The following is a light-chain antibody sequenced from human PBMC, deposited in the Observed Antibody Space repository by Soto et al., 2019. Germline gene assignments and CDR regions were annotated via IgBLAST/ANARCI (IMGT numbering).Light chain of an antibody. CDR2: DAS. V-gene: IGKV3-11*01. CDR3: HQRYDWPLT. CDR1: QSVNNY. Sequence: EIVLTQSPATLSLSPGERATLSCRASQSVNNYLAWYQQKPGQAPRLLIYDASSRATGIPARFSGTGSGTDFTLTISRLEPEDFAVYYCHQRYDWPLTFGGGTKVEIK. J-gene: IGKJ4*01.